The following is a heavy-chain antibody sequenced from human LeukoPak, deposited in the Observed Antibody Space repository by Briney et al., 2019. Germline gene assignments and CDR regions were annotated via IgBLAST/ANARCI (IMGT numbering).Heavy chain of an antibody. CDR3: AREHGSQERGAWYVFDH. D-gene: IGHD6-19*01. CDR1: GFTYHHYA. V-gene: IGHV3-23*01. Sequence: PGGSLSFSCAASGFTYHHYAMSWVRQAPGKGLEWVSGINHHGHTFYADSVKGRFTISRDNSKNTVFLQMNSLRADDTAEYFCAREHGSQERGAWYVFDHWGRGTLVTVSS. CDR2: INHHGHT. J-gene: IGHJ4*02.